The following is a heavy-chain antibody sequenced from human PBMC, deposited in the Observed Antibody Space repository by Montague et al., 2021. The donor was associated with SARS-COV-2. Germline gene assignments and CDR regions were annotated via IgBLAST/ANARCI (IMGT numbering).Heavy chain of an antibody. D-gene: IGHD2-2*01. Sequence: CAISGDSVSSKSAAWNWIRQSPSRGLEWLGQTYYRSQWYEDYAVSVKGRITIKPDTSKNQFSLHLESVSPDDTALYYCARGAYHDLYYYYHGMDVWGRGTTVSVSS. V-gene: IGHV6-1*01. CDR3: ARGAYHDLYYYYHGMDV. CDR1: GDSVSSKSAA. J-gene: IGHJ6*02. CDR2: TYYRSQWYE.